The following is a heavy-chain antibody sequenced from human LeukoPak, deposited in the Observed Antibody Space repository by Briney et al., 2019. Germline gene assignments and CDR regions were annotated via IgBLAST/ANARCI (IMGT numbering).Heavy chain of an antibody. V-gene: IGHV3-66*01. CDR2: IYSGGST. D-gene: IGHD2-21*02. CDR3: ARGVMVTAPPYFDY. Sequence: PGGPLRLSCAASGFTVSSNYMSWVRQAPGKGLEWVSVIYSGGSTYYADSVKGRFTISRDNSKNTLYLQMNSLRAEDTAVYYCARGVMVTAPPYFDYWGQGTLVTVSS. J-gene: IGHJ4*02. CDR1: GFTVSSNY.